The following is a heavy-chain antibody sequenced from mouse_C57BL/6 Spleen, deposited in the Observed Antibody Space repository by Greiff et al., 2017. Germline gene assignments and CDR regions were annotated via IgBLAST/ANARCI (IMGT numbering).Heavy chain of an antibody. D-gene: IGHD1-1*01. V-gene: IGHV1-47*01. J-gene: IGHJ1*03. CDR2: FHPYNDDT. CDR3: AMHNYGSSYDWYFDV. Sequence: QVQLQQSGAELVKPGASVKMSCKASGYTFNTYPIEWLKQNHGKSLEWIGNFHPYNDDTKYNEKFKGKATLTVEKSSSTVNLELIRMTSDYSAVYYCAMHNYGSSYDWYFDVWGTGTTVTVSS. CDR1: GYTFNTYP.